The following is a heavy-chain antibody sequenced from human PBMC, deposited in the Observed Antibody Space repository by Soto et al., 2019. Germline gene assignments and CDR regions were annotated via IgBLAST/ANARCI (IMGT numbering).Heavy chain of an antibody. D-gene: IGHD6-19*01. CDR2: IYPGDSDT. Sequence: PVESLKISCDASGYVFANYWIGWVRQMPGKGLEWMGIIYPGDSDTTYSPSFQGHVTISADKSISTVYLQWSSLEASDTAIYYCARAPSHGWYQHFDYWGQGTLVTV. CDR1: GYVFANYW. CDR3: ARAPSHGWYQHFDY. J-gene: IGHJ4*02. V-gene: IGHV5-51*01.